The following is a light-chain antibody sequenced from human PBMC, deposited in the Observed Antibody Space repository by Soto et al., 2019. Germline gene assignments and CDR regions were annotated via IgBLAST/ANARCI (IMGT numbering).Light chain of an antibody. Sequence: DIQTTQSPSSLSASIGDRVTITCRTSQSVSGYLNWYQQEPGKAPKLLIYAASSLQSGVPSRFSGSGSGTDFSLTISSLQPEDFATYYCQQTYTSPRTFGQGTKVDI. CDR1: QSVSGY. J-gene: IGKJ1*01. CDR2: AAS. V-gene: IGKV1-39*01. CDR3: QQTYTSPRT.